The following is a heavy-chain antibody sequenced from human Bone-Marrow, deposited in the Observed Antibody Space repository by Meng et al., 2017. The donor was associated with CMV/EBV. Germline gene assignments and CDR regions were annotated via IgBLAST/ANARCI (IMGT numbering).Heavy chain of an antibody. D-gene: IGHD3-16*01. J-gene: IGHJ4*02. CDR2: IYYSGST. CDR3: ARVLRRLGTWLHHGLFVS. V-gene: IGHV4-30-4*08. CDR1: GGSISSGDYY. Sequence: LRLSCTVSGGSISSGDYYWSWIRQPPGKGLEWLGYIYYSGSTYYNPSLKSRVTISVDTSKNQFSLRLSSVTAADTALYYCARVLRRLGTWLHHGLFVSWGQGTLVTVSS.